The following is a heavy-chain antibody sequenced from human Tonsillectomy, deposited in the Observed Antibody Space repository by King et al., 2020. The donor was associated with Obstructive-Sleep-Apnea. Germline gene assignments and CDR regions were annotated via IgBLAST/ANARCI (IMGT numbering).Heavy chain of an antibody. CDR2: ISYDGSNK. CDR3: AKEYEDTLRGFGDLLYSKSYYYYGMDV. V-gene: IGHV3-30*18. J-gene: IGHJ6*02. D-gene: IGHD3-10*01. CDR1: GFTFSNYA. Sequence: VQLVESGGGVVQPGRSLRLSCAASGFTFSNYAMHWVRQAPGKGLEWVAVISYDGSNKYYADSVKGRFTVSRDNSKNTLYLQMNSLRAEDTAVYYWAKEYEDTLRGFGDLLYSKSYYYYGMDVWGQGTTVTVSS.